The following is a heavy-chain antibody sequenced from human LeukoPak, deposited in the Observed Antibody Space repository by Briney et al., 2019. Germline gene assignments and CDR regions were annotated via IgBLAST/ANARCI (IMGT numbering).Heavy chain of an antibody. CDR1: GFTFSTYW. D-gene: IGHD3-3*01. J-gene: IGHJ4*02. CDR2: IKPDGSEK. V-gene: IGHV3-7*01. CDR3: ARDGGRDFWSGYRD. Sequence: GGSLRLSCADSGFTFSTYWMSWVRQAPGKGLEWVANIKPDGSEKYYVDSVRGRFTISRDNAKNSLYLQMSSLRVEDTGVYYCARDGGRDFWSGYRDWGQGALVTVSS.